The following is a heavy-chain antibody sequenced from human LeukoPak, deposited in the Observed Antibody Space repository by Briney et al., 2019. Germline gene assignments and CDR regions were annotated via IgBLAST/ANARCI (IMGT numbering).Heavy chain of an antibody. CDR2: ISSSSSYI. V-gene: IGHV3-21*01. Sequence: KPGGSLRLSCAASGFTFSSYSMNWVRQAPGKGLEWVSSISSSSSYIYYADSVKGRFTISRDNAKNSLYLQMNSLRAEDTAVYYCARYTVTTPNYYYYYGMDVWGQGTTVTVSS. CDR1: GFTFSSYS. D-gene: IGHD4-17*01. J-gene: IGHJ6*02. CDR3: ARYTVTTPNYYYYYGMDV.